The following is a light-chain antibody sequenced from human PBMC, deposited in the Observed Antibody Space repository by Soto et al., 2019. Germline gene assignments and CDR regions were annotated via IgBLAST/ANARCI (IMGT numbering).Light chain of an antibody. J-gene: IGKJ4*01. V-gene: IGKV3-15*01. CDR2: GVS. Sequence: EKVMTQSPATLSVSPGGRATLFCRASQSVGSDLAWYQQKPGQAPRLLIYGVSTMATDITARFSGSGSETEFALTIGSLQSEDSAVYYCHQYNSWPLTFGGGTKVEI. CDR1: QSVGSD. CDR3: HQYNSWPLT.